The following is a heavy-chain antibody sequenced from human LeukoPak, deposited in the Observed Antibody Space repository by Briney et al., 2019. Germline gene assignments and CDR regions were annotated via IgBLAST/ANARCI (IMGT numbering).Heavy chain of an antibody. CDR3: VREENWFDP. CDR1: GGTFSSYA. V-gene: IGHV1-69*05. J-gene: IGHJ5*02. Sequence: ASVKVSCKASGGTFSSYAISWVRQAPGQGLEWMGGIIPIFGTANYAQKLQGRVTMTTDTSTSTAYMELRSLRSDDTAVYYCVREENWFDPWGQGTLVTVSS. CDR2: IIPIFGTA.